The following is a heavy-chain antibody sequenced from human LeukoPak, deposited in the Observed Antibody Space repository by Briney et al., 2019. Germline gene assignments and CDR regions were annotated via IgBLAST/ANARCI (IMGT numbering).Heavy chain of an antibody. V-gene: IGHV3-21*01. CDR2: ISGTSTSI. CDR1: GFTFSNYS. Sequence: GGSLRLSCAASGFTFSNYSMNWVRQAPGKGLEWVSSISGTSTSIYYADSVKGRFTISRDNAKNSLYLQMNSLRAEDTAVYYCARGPIPDYWGQGTLVTVSS. J-gene: IGHJ4*02. CDR3: ARGPIPDY. D-gene: IGHD2-2*02.